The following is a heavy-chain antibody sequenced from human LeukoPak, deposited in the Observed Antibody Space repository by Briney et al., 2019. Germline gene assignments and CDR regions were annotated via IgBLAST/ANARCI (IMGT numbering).Heavy chain of an antibody. CDR2: ITSSSSYI. CDR1: RYSFDSYA. D-gene: IGHD1-26*01. J-gene: IGHJ6*03. V-gene: IGHV3-21*01. CDR3: ARVLLGATTINYYYYYMDV. Sequence: GGSLRLSCEGSRYSFDSYAMTWVRQAPGKGLEWVSSITSSSSYINYADSAKGRFTISRDNAKNSLYLQMNSLRAEDTAVYYCARVLLGATTINYYYYYMDVRGKGTTVTVSS.